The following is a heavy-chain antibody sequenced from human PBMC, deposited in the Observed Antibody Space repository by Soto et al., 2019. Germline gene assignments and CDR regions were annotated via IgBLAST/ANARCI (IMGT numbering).Heavy chain of an antibody. CDR1: GGSFSGYY. D-gene: IGHD6-6*01. J-gene: IGHJ6*02. CDR3: ARGRGVSSSYYYYYYGMDV. Sequence: PSETLSLTCAVYGGSFSGYYRSWIRQPPGKGLEWIGEINHSGSTNYNPSLKSRVTISVDTSKNQFSLKLSSVTAADTAVYYCARGRGVSSSYYYYYYGMDVWGQGTTVTVSS. V-gene: IGHV4-34*01. CDR2: INHSGST.